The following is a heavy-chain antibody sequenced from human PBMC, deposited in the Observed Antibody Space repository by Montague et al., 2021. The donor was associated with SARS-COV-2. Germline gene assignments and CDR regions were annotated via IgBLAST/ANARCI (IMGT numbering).Heavy chain of an antibody. Sequence: SETLSLTCTVSGGSTASHYGNWIRQSPGKRPEWIGCVYYNGDTKYNPSLQSLVTISIDTSENQFSLRLNSVTAADTAVYFCARGWAFDPWGQGRLVTVSS. J-gene: IGHJ3*01. D-gene: IGHD6-19*01. V-gene: IGHV4-59*08. CDR1: GGSTASHY. CDR3: ARGWAFDP. CDR2: VYYNGDT.